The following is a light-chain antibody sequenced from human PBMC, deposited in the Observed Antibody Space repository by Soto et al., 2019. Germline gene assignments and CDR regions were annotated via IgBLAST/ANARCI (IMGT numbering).Light chain of an antibody. V-gene: IGKV1-39*01. CDR1: QTISSY. J-gene: IGKJ1*01. Sequence: DIQMTQSPSSLSASVGDRVTITCRASQTISSYLNWYQQKPGKAPKILIYAASSLQSGVPSRFSCSGSGTDFTLTISSLQPEDFATYYCQQSYSTPRTFGQGTKVEFK. CDR2: AAS. CDR3: QQSYSTPRT.